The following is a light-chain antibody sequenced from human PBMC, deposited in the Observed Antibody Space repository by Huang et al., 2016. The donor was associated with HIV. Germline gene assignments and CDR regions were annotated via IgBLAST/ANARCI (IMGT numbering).Light chain of an antibody. CDR2: RAA. Sequence: EFVLTQSQATLSLPPGERAPLSCGARQNVTASLAWYRQKPGQAPSLLIYRAANRATGTPARFSGSGSGTDFTLTISSLEPEDFAIYYCQERIQWPRLTFGGGTKVEIK. CDR3: QERIQWPRLT. J-gene: IGKJ4*01. V-gene: IGKV3-11*01. CDR1: QNVTAS.